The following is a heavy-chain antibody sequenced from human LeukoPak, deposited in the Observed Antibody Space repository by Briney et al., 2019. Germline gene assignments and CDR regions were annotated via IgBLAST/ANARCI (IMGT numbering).Heavy chain of an antibody. D-gene: IGHD3-3*02. CDR3: ARVSGRDYYFDY. CDR2: LYTTGTI. Sequence: SETLSLTCSVSGGSISSGSYYWSWIRQPAGKGLEWIGRLYTTGTIHYNPSLKSRVTISVDTSKNQFFLKLSSVTAADTTVYYCARVSGRDYYFDYWGQGTLVTVSS. CDR1: GGSISSGSYY. V-gene: IGHV4-61*02. J-gene: IGHJ4*02.